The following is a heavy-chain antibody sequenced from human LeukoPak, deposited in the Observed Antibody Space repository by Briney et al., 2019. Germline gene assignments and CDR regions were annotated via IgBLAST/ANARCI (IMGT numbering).Heavy chain of an antibody. J-gene: IGHJ6*02. V-gene: IGHV3-11*01. Sequence: GGSLRLACEASGFRFSDYYMTWIRQAPGVGLEWISYIVSSGDTTYYADSVKGRFTISRDNAKNSLYLQMNSLRAEDTAVYFCARGASSSWYVGYHILDVWGQGTTVTVS. D-gene: IGHD6-13*01. CDR3: ARGASSSWYVGYHILDV. CDR2: IVSSGDTT. CDR1: GFRFSDYY.